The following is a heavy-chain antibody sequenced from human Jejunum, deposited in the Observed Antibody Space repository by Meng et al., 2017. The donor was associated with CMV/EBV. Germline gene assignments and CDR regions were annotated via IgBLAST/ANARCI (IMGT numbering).Heavy chain of an antibody. V-gene: IGHV4-39*01. D-gene: IGHD2-8*02. Sequence: SISSGSYYWAWIRQPPGKGLEWIGSIYYSGTTFYNPSLKSRVTISGDISNNQFSLTLSSLTAADTAVFYCARGVLEVSNYYYGMDVWGQGTTVTVSS. CDR3: ARGVLEVSNYYYGMDV. CDR2: IYYSGTT. J-gene: IGHJ6*02. CDR1: SISSGSYY.